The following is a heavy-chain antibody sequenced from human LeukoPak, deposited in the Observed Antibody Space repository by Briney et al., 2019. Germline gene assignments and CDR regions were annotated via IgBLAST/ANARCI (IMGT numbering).Heavy chain of an antibody. J-gene: IGHJ4*02. V-gene: IGHV4-59*01. Sequence: SSETLSLTCTVSGGSISSYYWSWIRQPPGKGLEWIGYIYYSGSTNYNPSLKSRVTLSVDTSKNQFSLKLSSVTAADTAVYYCARFMAGTSEDYWGQGTLVTVSS. CDR1: GGSISSYY. CDR2: IYYSGST. CDR3: ARFMAGTSEDY. D-gene: IGHD6-19*01.